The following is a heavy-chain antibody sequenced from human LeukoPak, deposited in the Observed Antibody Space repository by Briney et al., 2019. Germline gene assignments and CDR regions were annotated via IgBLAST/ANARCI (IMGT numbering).Heavy chain of an antibody. CDR1: GGSISSNY. Sequence: SETLSLTCTVSGGSISSNYWSWIRQPPGKGLEWIGYVRYGGSTNYNPSLKSRVTISVDTSKNQFSLKLSSVTAADTAVYYCARDVTPATVWGRGTVVAVS. CDR2: VRYGGST. CDR3: ARDVTPATV. J-gene: IGHJ4*02. V-gene: IGHV4-59*01. D-gene: IGHD3-16*01.